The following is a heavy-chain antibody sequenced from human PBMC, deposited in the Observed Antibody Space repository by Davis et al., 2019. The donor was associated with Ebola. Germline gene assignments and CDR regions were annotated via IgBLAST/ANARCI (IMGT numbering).Heavy chain of an antibody. V-gene: IGHV3-30*04. CDR2: ISYDGSNK. Sequence: GESLKISCAASGFTFSSYAMHWVRQAPGKGLEWVAVISYDGSNKYYADSVKGRFTISRDNSKNTLYLQMNSLRAEDTAVYYCAKDTHWNDGSAIYYYYYYGMDVWGKGTTVTVSS. CDR1: GFTFSSYA. J-gene: IGHJ6*04. D-gene: IGHD1-1*01. CDR3: AKDTHWNDGSAIYYYYYYGMDV.